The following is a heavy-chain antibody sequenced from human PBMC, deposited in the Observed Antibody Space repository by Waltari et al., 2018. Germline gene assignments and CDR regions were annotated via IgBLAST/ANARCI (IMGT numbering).Heavy chain of an antibody. CDR1: GGTFSSYA. CDR3: ARDSEPYYYDSSGQQLPNGAFDI. J-gene: IGHJ3*02. D-gene: IGHD3-22*01. V-gene: IGHV1-69*05. Sequence: QVQLVQSGAEVKKPGSSVKVSCKASGGTFSSYAISWVRQAPGQGLEWMGGIIPIFGTANYAQKFQGRVTITTDESTSTAYMELSSLRSEDTAVYYCARDSEPYYYDSSGQQLPNGAFDIWGQGTMVTVSS. CDR2: IIPIFGTA.